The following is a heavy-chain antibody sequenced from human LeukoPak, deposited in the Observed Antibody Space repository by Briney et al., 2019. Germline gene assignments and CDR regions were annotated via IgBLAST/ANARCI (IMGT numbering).Heavy chain of an antibody. CDR1: GGSISSYY. J-gene: IGHJ4*02. D-gene: IGHD4-23*01. V-gene: IGHV4-59*12. CDR3: ARGTYGGNSGMDY. Sequence: SETLSLTCTVSGGSISSYYWTWIRQPPGKGLEWIGYIYYSGSTYYNPSLKSRVTISVDTSKNQFSLKLSSVTAADTAVYYCARGTYGGNSGMDYWGQGTLVTVSS. CDR2: IYYSGST.